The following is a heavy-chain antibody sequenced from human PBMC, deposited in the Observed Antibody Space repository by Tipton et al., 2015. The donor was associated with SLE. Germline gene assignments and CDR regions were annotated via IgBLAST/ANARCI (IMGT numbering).Heavy chain of an antibody. CDR2: IYYSGST. J-gene: IGHJ6*03. D-gene: IGHD6-13*01. V-gene: IGHV4-59*12. CDR3: AREGQSSTWYSDLMNYYYYMDV. CDR1: GGSISSYY. Sequence: LRLSCTVSGGSISSYYWSWIRQPPGKGLEWIGYIYYSGSTNYNPSLKSRVTILVDTSKNQFSLNVSSVTAADTAVYYCAREGQSSTWYSDLMNYYYYMDVWGKGTTVTVSS.